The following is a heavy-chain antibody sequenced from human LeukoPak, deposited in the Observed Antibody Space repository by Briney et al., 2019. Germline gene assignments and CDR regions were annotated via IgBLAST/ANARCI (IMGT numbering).Heavy chain of an antibody. V-gene: IGHV3-23*01. CDR3: AKARGATYGTYYFDY. CDR2: ISGSGGDT. CDR1: GLTFSSYA. Sequence: GGSLRLSRAASGLTFSSYAMNWVRQAPGKGLEWVSISGSGGDTYYADSVKGRFTISRDNSKNTLYLQMNSLRAEDTAVYYCAKARGATYGTYYFDYWGQGTLVTVSS. D-gene: IGHD4/OR15-4a*01. J-gene: IGHJ4*02.